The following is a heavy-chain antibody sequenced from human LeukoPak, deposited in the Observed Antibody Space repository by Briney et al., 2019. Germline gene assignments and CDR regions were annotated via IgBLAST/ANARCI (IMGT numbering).Heavy chain of an antibody. CDR1: GYPFTTYE. CDR2: VHPDTGYA. V-gene: IGHV1-8*01. CDR3: ARGPRNDP. D-gene: IGHD1-14*01. Sequence: GASVKVSCKTPGYPFTTYEINWVRQAAGQGLEWMGWVHPDTGYADYAQKFQGRVTMTSDTSISTAYMELSSLRSDDTAAYFCARGPRNDPWGQGTLVTVSS. J-gene: IGHJ5*02.